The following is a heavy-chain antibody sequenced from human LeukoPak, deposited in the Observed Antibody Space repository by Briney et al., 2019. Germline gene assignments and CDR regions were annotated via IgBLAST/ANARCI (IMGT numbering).Heavy chain of an antibody. J-gene: IGHJ3*02. CDR1: GSSISSGSYY. Sequence: SQTPSLTCTVSGSSISSGSYYWSWIRQPAGKGLEWIGRIYTSGSTNYNPSLKSRVTISVDTSKNQFSLKLSSVTAADTAVYYCARERWWGNDAFDIWGQGTMVTVSS. CDR3: ARERWWGNDAFDI. V-gene: IGHV4-61*02. D-gene: IGHD2-15*01. CDR2: IYTSGST.